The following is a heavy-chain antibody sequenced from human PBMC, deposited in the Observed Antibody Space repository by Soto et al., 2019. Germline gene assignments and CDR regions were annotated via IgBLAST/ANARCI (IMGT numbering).Heavy chain of an antibody. CDR3: AKARIRAAAGTFGVLDI. D-gene: IGHD6-13*01. V-gene: IGHV3-30*18. J-gene: IGHJ3*02. Sequence: QVQLVESGGGVVQPGRSLRLSCAASGFTFSSYGMHWVRQAPGEGLEWVAVISCDGSNKYYADSVKGRFTISRDNSNKTMYLQMIGLRAEAAAVYYCAKARIRAAAGTFGVLDIWGRGTMVTVSS. CDR1: GFTFSSYG. CDR2: ISCDGSNK.